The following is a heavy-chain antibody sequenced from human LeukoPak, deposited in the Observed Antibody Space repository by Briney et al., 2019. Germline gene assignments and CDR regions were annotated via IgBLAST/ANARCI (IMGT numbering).Heavy chain of an antibody. D-gene: IGHD4-17*01. CDR1: GFTFSSYA. Sequence: PGGSLRLSCAASGFTFSSYAMSWVRQAPGKGLEWVSAISGSGGSTYYADSVKGRFTISRDNSKNTLYLQMNSLRAEDTAVYCCASDPPTTVTTFGDYWGQGTLVTVSS. CDR3: ASDPPTTVTTFGDY. J-gene: IGHJ4*02. V-gene: IGHV3-23*01. CDR2: ISGSGGST.